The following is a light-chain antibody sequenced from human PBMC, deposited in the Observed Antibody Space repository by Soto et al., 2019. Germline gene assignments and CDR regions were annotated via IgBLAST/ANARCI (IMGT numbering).Light chain of an antibody. J-gene: IGLJ3*02. CDR1: SSDVGRYNY. Sequence: QSALTQPASVSGSPGQSITISCTGTSSDVGRYNYVSWYQQHPGKAPKLMIYDVRNRPSGVSNRFSGSKSGNTASLTISGHQAEDEADYYCSSYTSSGTWVFGGGTKLTVL. CDR2: DVR. V-gene: IGLV2-14*01. CDR3: SSYTSSGTWV.